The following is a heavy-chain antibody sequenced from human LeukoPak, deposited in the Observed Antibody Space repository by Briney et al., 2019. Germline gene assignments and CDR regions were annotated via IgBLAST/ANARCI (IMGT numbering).Heavy chain of an antibody. Sequence: SETLSLTCAVYGGSFSGYYWSWIRQPPGKGLEWIGEINHSGSTNYNPSLKSRVTISVDTSKSQFSLKLSSVTAADTAVYYCARHRVTMVRGVIGATYYYYYYMDVWGKGTTVTISS. CDR1: GGSFSGYY. D-gene: IGHD3-10*01. CDR3: ARHRVTMVRGVIGATYYYYYYMDV. V-gene: IGHV4-34*01. J-gene: IGHJ6*03. CDR2: INHSGST.